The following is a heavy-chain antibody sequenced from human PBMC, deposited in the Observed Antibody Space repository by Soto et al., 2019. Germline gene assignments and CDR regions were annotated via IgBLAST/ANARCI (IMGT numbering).Heavy chain of an antibody. J-gene: IGHJ3*02. CDR2: IWYDGSNK. Sequence: RQAPGKGLEWVAVIWYDGSNKYYADSVKGRFTISRDNSKNTLYLQMNSLRAEDTAVYYCASSQEPDTAMVHAFDIWVQGTMVTVSS. CDR3: ASSQEPDTAMVHAFDI. D-gene: IGHD5-18*01. V-gene: IGHV3-33*01.